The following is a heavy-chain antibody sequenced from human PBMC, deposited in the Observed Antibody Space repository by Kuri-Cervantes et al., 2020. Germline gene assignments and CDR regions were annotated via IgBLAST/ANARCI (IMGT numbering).Heavy chain of an antibody. J-gene: IGHJ3*02. CDR2: ISYDGSNK. CDR1: GFTFSSYA. D-gene: IGHD1-26*01. Sequence: GESLKSLCAASGFTFSSYAMHWVRQAPGKGLEWVAVISYDGSNKYYADSVKGRFTISRDNSKNTLYLQMNSLRAEDTAVYYCARGDSGSFTMAFDIWGQGTMVTVSS. CDR3: ARGDSGSFTMAFDI. V-gene: IGHV3-30-3*01.